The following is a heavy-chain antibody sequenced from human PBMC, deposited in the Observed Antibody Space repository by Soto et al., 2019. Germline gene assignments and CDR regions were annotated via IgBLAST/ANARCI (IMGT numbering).Heavy chain of an antibody. CDR2: ISSGSSDT. CDR1: GGSISSGGYY. V-gene: IGHV3-11*06. Sequence: LSLTCTVSGGSISSGGYYWSWIRQVPGKGLEWVASISSGSSDTWYADSVKGRFIISRDNAQNSLFLQMNTLRPEDTAMYYCARVAYWGPGTQVT. CDR3: ARVAY. J-gene: IGHJ4*02.